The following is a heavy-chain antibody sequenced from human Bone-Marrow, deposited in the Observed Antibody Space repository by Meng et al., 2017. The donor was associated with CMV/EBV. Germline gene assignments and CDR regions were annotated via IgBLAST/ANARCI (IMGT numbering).Heavy chain of an antibody. CDR3: AREDALTIFGVVNENWFDP. Sequence: GESLKISCAASGFTFSSYWMHWARQAPGKGLVWVSRINSDGSSTSYADSVKGRFTISRDNAKNTLYLQMNSLRAEDTAVYYCAREDALTIFGVVNENWFDPWGQGTLVTVSS. J-gene: IGHJ5*02. CDR1: GFTFSSYW. D-gene: IGHD3-3*01. V-gene: IGHV3-74*01. CDR2: INSDGSST.